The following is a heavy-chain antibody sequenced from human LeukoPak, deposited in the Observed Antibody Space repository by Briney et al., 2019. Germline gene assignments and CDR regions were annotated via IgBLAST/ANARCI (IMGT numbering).Heavy chain of an antibody. D-gene: IGHD1-14*01. CDR1: GFTFSSYA. J-gene: IGHJ4*02. V-gene: IGHV3-23*01. Sequence: GGSLRLSCAASGFTFSSYAMSWVRQAPGKGLEWVSAISGSDGRLFYADSVKGRLTISRDNSKNTLFLQMNSLRAEDTALYYCAKESPYRAPTRTYYFDYWGQGTLVTVSS. CDR2: ISGSDGRL. CDR3: AKESPYRAPTRTYYFDY.